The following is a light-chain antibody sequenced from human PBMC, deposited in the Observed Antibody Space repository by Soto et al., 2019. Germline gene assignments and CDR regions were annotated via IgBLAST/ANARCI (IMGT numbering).Light chain of an antibody. CDR2: EVS. CDR3: SSYAGRNNFVV. Sequence: QSVLTQPPSASGSPGQSVTISCTGTSSDVGGYNYVSWYQQHPGKAPKLMIYEVSKRPSGVPDRFSGSKSGNTASLTVSGLQAEDEADYYCSSYAGRNNFVVFGTGTKLTVL. V-gene: IGLV2-8*01. J-gene: IGLJ1*01. CDR1: SSDVGGYNY.